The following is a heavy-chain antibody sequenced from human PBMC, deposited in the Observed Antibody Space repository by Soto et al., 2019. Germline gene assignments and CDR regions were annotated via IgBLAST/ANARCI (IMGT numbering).Heavy chain of an antibody. Sequence: QVQLQESGPGLVKPSQTLPLTCTVSGGSISSGASYWSWIRQRPGKGLEWIGYIYYSGNTYYNPSLKSRVTISVDTSENQFSLKLNSVTAADTAVYYCARDRVNAFDIWGQGTMVTVSS. CDR2: IYYSGNT. CDR1: GGSISSGASY. V-gene: IGHV4-31*03. D-gene: IGHD4-4*01. CDR3: ARDRVNAFDI. J-gene: IGHJ3*02.